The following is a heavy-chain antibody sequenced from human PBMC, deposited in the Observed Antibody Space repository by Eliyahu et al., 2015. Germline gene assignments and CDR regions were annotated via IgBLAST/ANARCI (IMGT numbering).Heavy chain of an antibody. CDR3: ARHVNYDTLTGARCFHGMDV. D-gene: IGHD3-9*01. CDR2: IFYSGRT. CDR1: GGSXSSTSHY. Sequence: QVQLQESGPGLVKPSETVSLTXXVSGGSXSSTSHYXXWXRRPPGKGLDWIGSIFYSGRTXHNPSLKSRVAISVDTSKNQFSLKLSSVTAADTAVYYCARHVNYDTLTGARCFHGMDVWGQGTPVTVSS. J-gene: IGHJ6*02. V-gene: IGHV4-39*01.